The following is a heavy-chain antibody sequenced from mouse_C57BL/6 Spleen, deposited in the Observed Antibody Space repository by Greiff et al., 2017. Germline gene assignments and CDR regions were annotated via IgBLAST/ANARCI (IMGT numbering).Heavy chain of an antibody. Sequence: EVKVVESGGGLVKPGGSLKLSCAASGFTFSSYAMSWVRQTPEKRLEWVATISDGGSYTDYPDNVKGRFTISRDNAKNNLYLQMSHLKSEDTAMYYCARDLVAMDYWGQGTSVTVSS. CDR2: ISDGGSYT. D-gene: IGHD6-2*01. CDR3: ARDLVAMDY. CDR1: GFTFSSYA. J-gene: IGHJ4*01. V-gene: IGHV5-4*01.